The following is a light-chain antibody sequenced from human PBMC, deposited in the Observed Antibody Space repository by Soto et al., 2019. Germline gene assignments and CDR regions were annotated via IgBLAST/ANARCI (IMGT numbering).Light chain of an antibody. CDR2: GNN. CDR1: SSNIGAPYD. Sequence: QSVLTQPPSVSGAPGQRVTISCTGSSSNIGAPYDVHWYQQLPGTAPKLLIYGNNNRPSGVPDRFSASKSGTSASLAITGLQAEDEADYYCQSYDSSLSGSEVFGGGTKLTVL. CDR3: QSYDSSLSGSEV. V-gene: IGLV1-40*01. J-gene: IGLJ2*01.